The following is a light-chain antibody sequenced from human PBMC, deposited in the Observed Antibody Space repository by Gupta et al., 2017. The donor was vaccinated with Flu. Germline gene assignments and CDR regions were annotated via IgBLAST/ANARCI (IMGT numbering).Light chain of an antibody. Sequence: DIQLTQSPSSLSASVGDSVTITCRASQSIQGLLHWYQHRSGKAPQLLIYAASTLQSGVPSRFSGSGSGTDFTLTSSPLEAEDSATYFRQQSYCFPLTFGQGTRVEIK. CDR2: AAS. V-gene: IGKV1-39*01. J-gene: IGKJ1*01. CDR3: QQSYCFPLT. CDR1: QSIQGL.